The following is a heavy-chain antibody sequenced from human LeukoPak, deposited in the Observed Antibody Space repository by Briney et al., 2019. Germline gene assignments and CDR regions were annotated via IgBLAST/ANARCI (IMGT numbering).Heavy chain of an antibody. Sequence: PSETLSRTCTVSGGSISSYYWSWIRQPAGKGLEWIGRIYTSGNTHYNPSLKSRVTMSVDTSKNQFSLKLSSVTAADTAVYYCARDGGYCSGGSCYYFDYWGQGTLVTVSS. CDR1: GGSISSYY. CDR2: IYTSGNT. CDR3: ARDGGYCSGGSCYYFDY. J-gene: IGHJ4*02. V-gene: IGHV4-4*07. D-gene: IGHD2-15*01.